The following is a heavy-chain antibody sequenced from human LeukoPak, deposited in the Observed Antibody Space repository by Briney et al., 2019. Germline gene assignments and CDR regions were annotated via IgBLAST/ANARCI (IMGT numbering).Heavy chain of an antibody. CDR2: IYNSGST. J-gene: IGHJ4*02. V-gene: IGHV4-59*08. Sequence: SETLSLTCTVSGGSISSHYWSWIRQPPGKGLEWIGHIYNSGSTKYNPSLKSRVTISVDTSKNQFSLNLRSVTAADTAVYYCARQADCGGDCYRHFDYWGQGTLVTVSS. D-gene: IGHD2-21*02. CDR1: GGSISSHY. CDR3: ARQADCGGDCYRHFDY.